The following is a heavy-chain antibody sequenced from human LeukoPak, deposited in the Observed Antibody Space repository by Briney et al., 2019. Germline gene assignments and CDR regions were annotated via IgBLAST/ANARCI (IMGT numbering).Heavy chain of an antibody. J-gene: IGHJ4*02. Sequence: GGSLRLSCVASGVTFSSNWMSWVRQAPGKGLEWVASVEQDGSEKYYLDSVKGRFTISRDNGKNSLYLQMNSLRAEDTAVYYCARGLDGYNLRYWSQGTLVTVSS. V-gene: IGHV3-7*01. CDR2: VEQDGSEK. CDR3: ARGLDGYNLRY. D-gene: IGHD5-24*01. CDR1: GVTFSSNW.